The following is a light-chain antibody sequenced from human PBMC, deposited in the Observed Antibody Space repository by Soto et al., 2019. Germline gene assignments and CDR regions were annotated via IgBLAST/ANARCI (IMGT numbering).Light chain of an antibody. CDR1: QSVSSN. Sequence: EIVMTQSPATLSVSPGERATLSCRASQSVSSNLAWYQQKPGQAPRLLIYDASTRATGIPARFSGSESGTEFTLTISSLQSEDFAVYYCQKYNNWHTWTFGQGTKVEIK. J-gene: IGKJ1*01. CDR2: DAS. CDR3: QKYNNWHTWT. V-gene: IGKV3-15*01.